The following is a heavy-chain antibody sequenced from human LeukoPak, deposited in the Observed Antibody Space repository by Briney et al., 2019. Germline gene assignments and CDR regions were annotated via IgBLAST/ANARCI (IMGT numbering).Heavy chain of an antibody. CDR2: IYYSGST. CDR3: ARRDYDFWSGPFDY. J-gene: IGHJ4*02. Sequence: PSETLSLTCTVSGGSISSSRYYWGWIRQPPGKGLEWIGSIYYSGSTYYNPSLKSRVTISVDTSKNQFSLKLSSVTAADTAVYYCARRDYDFWSGPFDYWGQGTLVTVSS. D-gene: IGHD3-3*01. V-gene: IGHV4-39*01. CDR1: GGSISSSRYY.